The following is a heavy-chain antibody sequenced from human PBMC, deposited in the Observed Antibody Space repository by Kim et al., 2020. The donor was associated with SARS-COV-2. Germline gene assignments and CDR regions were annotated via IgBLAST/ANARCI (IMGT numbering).Heavy chain of an antibody. Sequence: GGSLRLSCAASGFTFSGSAMHWVRQASGKGLEWVGRIRSKVNSYATAYAASVKGRFTISRDDSKNTAYLQMNSLKTEDTAVYYCTGEWLLSWAFDIWGQGTMVTVSS. J-gene: IGHJ3*02. CDR1: GFTFSGSA. V-gene: IGHV3-73*01. CDR2: IRSKVNSYAT. CDR3: TGEWLLSWAFDI. D-gene: IGHD3-3*01.